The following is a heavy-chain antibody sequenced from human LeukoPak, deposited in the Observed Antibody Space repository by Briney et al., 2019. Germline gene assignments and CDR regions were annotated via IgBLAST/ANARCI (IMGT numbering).Heavy chain of an antibody. CDR3: ARDRVAARQWGYYYYMDV. J-gene: IGHJ6*03. V-gene: IGHV3-48*01. CDR2: ITSDSSSI. CDR1: GFSFSTYS. D-gene: IGHD6-6*01. Sequence: GSLRLSCAASGFSFSTYSLNWVRQAPGKGLEWLSYITSDSSSIFYADAVKGRFTISRDNSRNSLFLQMNSLRAEDTAIYYCARDRVAARQWGYYYYMDVWGKGATVTVSS.